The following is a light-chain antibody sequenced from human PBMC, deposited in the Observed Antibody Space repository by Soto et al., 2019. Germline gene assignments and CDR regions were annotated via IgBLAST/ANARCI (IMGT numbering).Light chain of an antibody. V-gene: IGLV1-40*01. CDR1: SSNIGAGYD. CDR3: QSYDSSLSGSL. J-gene: IGLJ1*01. Sequence: QSVLTQPPSVSGAPGQRVTISCTGSSSNIGAGYDVHWYQQLPGTAPKLLIYGNSNRPSGVPDRFSGSKSGTSASLAITGLQAEDEADYYRQSYDSSLSGSLFGTGTKVTVL. CDR2: GNS.